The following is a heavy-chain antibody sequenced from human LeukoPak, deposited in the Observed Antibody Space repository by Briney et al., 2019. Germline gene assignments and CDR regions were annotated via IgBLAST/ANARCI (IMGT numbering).Heavy chain of an antibody. CDR1: GFTFSSYG. V-gene: IGHV3-30*18. CDR2: ISYDGSNK. D-gene: IGHD6-19*01. Sequence: GGSPRLSCAASGFTFSSYGMHWVRQAPGKGLEWVAVISYDGSNKYYADSVKGRFTISRDNSKNTLYLQMNSLRAEDTAVYYCAKDRIAVAGTDYYYYGMDVWGQGTTVTVSS. CDR3: AKDRIAVAGTDYYYYGMDV. J-gene: IGHJ6*02.